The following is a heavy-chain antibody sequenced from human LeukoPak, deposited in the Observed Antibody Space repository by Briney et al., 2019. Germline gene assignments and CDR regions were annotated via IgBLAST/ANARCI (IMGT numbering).Heavy chain of an antibody. J-gene: IGHJ6*03. V-gene: IGHV4-30-4*07. Sequence: SETLSLTCAVSGGSISSGGYSWSWIRQPPGKGLEWIGYIYYSGSTYYNPSLKSRVTISVDTAKNQFSLKLSSVTAADTAVYYCARGGSITIFGVAVRYYYYMDVWGKGTTVTVSS. CDR2: IYYSGST. D-gene: IGHD3-3*01. CDR1: GGSISSGGYS. CDR3: ARGGSITIFGVAVRYYYYMDV.